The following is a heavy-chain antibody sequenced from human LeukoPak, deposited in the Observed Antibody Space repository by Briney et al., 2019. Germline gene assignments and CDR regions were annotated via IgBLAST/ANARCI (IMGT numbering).Heavy chain of an antibody. V-gene: IGHV3-72*01. CDR1: GFTFSDHY. J-gene: IGHJ3*02. CDR3: ARSPESGGNVFDI. CDR2: SRNKANGYTT. Sequence: GGSLRLSCAASGFTFSDHYIDWVRQAPGKGLEWVGRSRNKANGYTTEYGASVKGRLSISRDDSKNSVYRQMNRLKTEDTAVYYCARSPESGGNVFDIWGQGTMVTVSS. D-gene: IGHD3-16*01.